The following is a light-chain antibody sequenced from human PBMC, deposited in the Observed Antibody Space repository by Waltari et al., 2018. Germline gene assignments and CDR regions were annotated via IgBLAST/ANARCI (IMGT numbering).Light chain of an antibody. V-gene: IGLV1-47*01. CDR1: SSNIGSKF. CDR2: RNN. J-gene: IGLJ1*01. CDR3: AAWDDSLSGHYV. Sequence: QSVLTQPPSASGAPGQRVTISCSGSSSNIGSKFVYWYKQLPGTAPKVLIYRNNPRPSGVPARFSGSKSGTSASLAISGLRSEDEADYYCAAWDDSLSGHYVFGTGTKVTVL.